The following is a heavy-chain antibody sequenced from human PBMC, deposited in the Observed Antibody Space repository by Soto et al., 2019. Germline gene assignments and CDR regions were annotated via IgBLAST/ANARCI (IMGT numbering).Heavy chain of an antibody. CDR3: ARDSGYSSGRYYFDY. D-gene: IGHD6-19*01. Sequence: PGGSLRLSCAASGFGFTFSTSAMSCVRQAPGKGLEWVSTISRSSSYIYYADSVKGRFTISRDNAKNTLYLQMNSLRAEDTAVYYCARDSGYSSGRYYFDYWGQGTLVTVSS. V-gene: IGHV3-21*01. J-gene: IGHJ4*02. CDR2: ISRSSSYI. CDR1: GFGFTFSTSA.